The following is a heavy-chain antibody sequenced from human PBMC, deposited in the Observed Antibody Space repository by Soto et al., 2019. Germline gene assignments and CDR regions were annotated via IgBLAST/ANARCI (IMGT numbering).Heavy chain of an antibody. D-gene: IGHD4-17*01. Sequence: QEQLVESGGGVVHPGRSLRLSCVASGFSFSYFGMHWVRQVPGKGLEWVAVIWYDGSNKYYADSVKGRFTISRDNSKNTVFLPMNSLRVEDTAVYYCARGIDYGDYAIDFWGQGTLVTVSS. CDR2: IWYDGSNK. V-gene: IGHV3-33*01. CDR3: ARGIDYGDYAIDF. J-gene: IGHJ4*02. CDR1: GFSFSYFG.